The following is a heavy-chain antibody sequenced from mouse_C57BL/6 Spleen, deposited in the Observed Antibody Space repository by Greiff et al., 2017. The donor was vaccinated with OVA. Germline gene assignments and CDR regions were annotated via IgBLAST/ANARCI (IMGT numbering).Heavy chain of an antibody. V-gene: IGHV1-59*01. J-gene: IGHJ2*01. CDR1: GYTFTSYW. CDR2: IDPSDSYT. D-gene: IGHD2-3*01. CDR3: ARGEGDGYYVD. Sequence: QVQLQQPGAELVRPGTSVKLSCKASGYTFTSYWMHWVKQRPGQGLEWIGVIDPSDSYTNYNQKFKGKATLTVDTSSSTDYMQLSSLTAEDSAVYYCARGEGDGYYVDWGKGTTLTVSS.